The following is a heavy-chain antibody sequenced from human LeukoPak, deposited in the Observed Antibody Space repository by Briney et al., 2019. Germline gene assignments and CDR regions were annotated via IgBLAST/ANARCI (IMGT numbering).Heavy chain of an antibody. CDR1: GFTFSSYT. Sequence: PGGSLSLSCAASGFTFSSYTMHWVRQAPGKGLEWVSSISAVSTYIYYADSVKGRFTISRDNVEKSAYLELSGLTAHDSAIYYCARGRIAGRPVYYYYMDVWGKGTTVTVSS. J-gene: IGHJ6*03. D-gene: IGHD6-6*01. CDR2: ISAVSTYI. V-gene: IGHV3-21*01. CDR3: ARGRIAGRPVYYYYMDV.